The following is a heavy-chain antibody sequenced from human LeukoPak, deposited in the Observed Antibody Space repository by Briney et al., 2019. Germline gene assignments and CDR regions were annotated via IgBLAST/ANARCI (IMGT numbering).Heavy chain of an antibody. CDR2: IYYSGST. D-gene: IGHD1-26*01. J-gene: IGHJ4*02. Sequence: PSETLSPTCTVSGASVSSGSYYWSWIRQPPGKGLEWIGYIYYSGSTNYNPSLKSRVTISVDTSKNQFSLKLSSVTAADTAVYYCARTMEWELGYFDYWGQGTLVTVSS. CDR1: GASVSSGSYY. CDR3: ARTMEWELGYFDY. V-gene: IGHV4-61*01.